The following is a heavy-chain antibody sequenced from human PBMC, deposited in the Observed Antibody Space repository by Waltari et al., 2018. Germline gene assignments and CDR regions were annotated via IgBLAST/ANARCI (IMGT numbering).Heavy chain of an antibody. D-gene: IGHD6-19*01. J-gene: IGHJ3*02. Sequence: QVQLQQWGAGLLKPSETLSLTCAVYGGSFSGYYWSWIRQPPGKGLEWIGEINHSGSTNYNPSLKSRVTISVDTSKNQFSLKLSSVTAADTAVYYCATQIAVATNDAFDIWGQGTMVTVSS. CDR3: ATQIAVATNDAFDI. V-gene: IGHV4-34*01. CDR2: INHSGST. CDR1: GGSFSGYY.